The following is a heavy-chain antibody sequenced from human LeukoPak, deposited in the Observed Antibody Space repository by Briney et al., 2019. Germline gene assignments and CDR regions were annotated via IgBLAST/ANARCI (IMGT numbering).Heavy chain of an antibody. CDR3: ARAALQLWLHPDY. D-gene: IGHD5-18*01. Sequence: SETLSLTCTVSGGSISSGDYYWSWIRQPPGKGLEWIGYIYYSGSTYCNPSLKSRVTISVDTSKNQFSLKLSSVTAADTAVYYCARAALQLWLHPDYWGQGTLVTVSS. CDR1: GGSISSGDYY. V-gene: IGHV4-30-4*08. CDR2: IYYSGST. J-gene: IGHJ4*02.